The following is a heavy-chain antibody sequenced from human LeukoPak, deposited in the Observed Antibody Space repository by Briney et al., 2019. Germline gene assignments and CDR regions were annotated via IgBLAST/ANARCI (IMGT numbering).Heavy chain of an antibody. CDR2: ISSGSGTK. CDR3: ARAQFEWLVRSGPDY. D-gene: IGHD6-19*01. CDR1: GFTFSNYA. J-gene: IGHJ4*02. Sequence: GGSLRLSCEASGFTFSNYAVNWVRQAPGKGLEWVSHISSGSGTKYYADSVKGRFTISRDNAKNSLYLQMNSLRAEDTAVYYCARAQFEWLVRSGPDYWGQGTLVTVSS. V-gene: IGHV3-48*04.